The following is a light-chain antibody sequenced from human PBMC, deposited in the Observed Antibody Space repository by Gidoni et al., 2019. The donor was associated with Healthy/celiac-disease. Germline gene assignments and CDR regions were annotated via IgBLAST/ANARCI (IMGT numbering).Light chain of an antibody. J-gene: IGKJ2*01. CDR2: GAS. CDR3: QQYGSSPYT. V-gene: IGKV3-20*01. Sequence: TLSCRASQSVSSSYLAWYQQKPGQAPRLLIYGASSRATGIPDRFSGSGSGTDFTLTISRLEPEDFAVYYCQQYGSSPYTFGQGTKLEIK. CDR1: QSVSSSY.